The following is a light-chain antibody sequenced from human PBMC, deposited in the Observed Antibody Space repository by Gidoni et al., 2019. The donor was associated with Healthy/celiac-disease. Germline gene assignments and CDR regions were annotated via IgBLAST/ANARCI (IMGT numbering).Light chain of an antibody. V-gene: IGKV1-39*01. J-gene: IGKJ1*01. CDR2: AAS. CDR3: QQSYSTPWT. CDR1: QSISSY. Sequence: DIKMNQSQASLSASVGDRVTITCRATQSISSYLNWYQQKPGKAPKLLIYAASSLQSGVPSRFSGIGSGTDFTLTISRLQPEDFATYYWQQSYSTPWTFGQGTKVEIK.